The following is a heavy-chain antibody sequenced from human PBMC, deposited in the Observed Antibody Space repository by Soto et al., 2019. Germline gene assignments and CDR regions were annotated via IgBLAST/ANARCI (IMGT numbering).Heavy chain of an antibody. Sequence: QITLKESGPTLVKPTQTLTLSCTFSGFSLTTSGVGVGWIRRPPGKALEWLAVIYWDDDKRYSPSLKSRLTITKDTSKNQVVLTMTNMDPVDTATYYCARRLGSLSWEWLLYDYWGQGTLVTVSS. J-gene: IGHJ4*02. CDR1: GFSLTTSGVG. CDR3: ARRLGSLSWEWLLYDY. V-gene: IGHV2-5*02. D-gene: IGHD3-3*01. CDR2: IYWDDDK.